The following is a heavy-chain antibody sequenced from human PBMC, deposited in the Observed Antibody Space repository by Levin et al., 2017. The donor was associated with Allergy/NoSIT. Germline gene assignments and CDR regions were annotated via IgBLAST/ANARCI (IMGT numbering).Heavy chain of an antibody. CDR1: GFPFSTYA. D-gene: IGHD3-22*01. J-gene: IGHJ3*01. CDR2: ISYDGSNK. CDR3: ARDSRYYDTSGYYPVYAFDF. Sequence: GESLKISCATSGFPFSTYAIHWVRQAPGKGLEWVAIISYDGSNKYYADSVKGRFTISRDNSKNTLYLRMNSLRAEDTAVYYCARDSRYYDTSGYYPVYAFDFWGQGTMVTVSS. V-gene: IGHV3-30-3*01.